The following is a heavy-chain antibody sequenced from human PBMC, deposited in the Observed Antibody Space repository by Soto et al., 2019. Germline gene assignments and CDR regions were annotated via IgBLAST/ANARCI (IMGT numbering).Heavy chain of an antibody. CDR2: ISGSGGST. CDR3: AKAPNLQTGPDY. D-gene: IGHD1-1*01. Sequence: EVQLLESGGGLVQPGGSLRLSCAAPGFTFSSYAMSWVRQAPGKGLEWVSAISGSGGSTYYADSVKGRFTISRDNSKNTLYLQMNSMRAEDTAVYYCAKAPNLQTGPDYWGQGTLVTVSS. CDR1: GFTFSSYA. V-gene: IGHV3-23*01. J-gene: IGHJ4*02.